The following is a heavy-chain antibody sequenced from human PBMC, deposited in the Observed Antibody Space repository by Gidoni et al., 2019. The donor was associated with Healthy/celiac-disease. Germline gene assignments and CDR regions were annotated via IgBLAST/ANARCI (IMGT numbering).Heavy chain of an antibody. V-gene: IGHV1-2*06. CDR2: INPNSGGT. J-gene: IGHJ6*02. CDR1: GYTFTGYY. D-gene: IGHD4-17*01. CDR3: ARTTVVDYYYYYYGMDV. Sequence: QVQLVQSGAEVTKPGASVKVSCKASGYTFTGYYMHWVRQAPGQGLEWMGRINPNSGGTNYAQKFQGRVTMTRDTSISTAYMELSRLRSDDTAVYYCARTTVVDYYYYYYGMDVWGQGTTVTVSS.